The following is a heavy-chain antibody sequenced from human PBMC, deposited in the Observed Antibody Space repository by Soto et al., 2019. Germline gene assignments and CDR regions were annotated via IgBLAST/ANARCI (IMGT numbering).Heavy chain of an antibody. CDR3: TTDPYSTIIIVRFDY. V-gene: IGHV3-15*07. D-gene: IGHD3-22*01. J-gene: IGHJ4*01. CDR2: IKSKTDGGTT. CDR1: GFTFSNAW. Sequence: GGSLSLSCAASGFTFSNAWINWVRQAPGKGLEWVGRIKSKTDGGTTDYAEPVKGGFAISRDDSNNMVYLQMNSLKIEDTAVYYCTTDPYSTIIIVRFDYWGHGTLVTVSS.